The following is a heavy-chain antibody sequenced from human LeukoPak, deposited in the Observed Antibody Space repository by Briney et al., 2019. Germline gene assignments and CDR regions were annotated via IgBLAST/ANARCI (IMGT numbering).Heavy chain of an antibody. CDR2: IYYSGST. Sequence: SETLSLTCSVSGVSISTYYWSWIRQPPGKGLEWIGYIYYSGSTSYNPSLKSRVTISVDTSKNQFSLDLSSVTAADTAVYYCARHGIVDSSRKYYFDYWGQGTLVTVSS. J-gene: IGHJ4*02. CDR1: GVSISTYY. CDR3: ARHGIVDSSRKYYFDY. V-gene: IGHV4-59*08. D-gene: IGHD6-13*01.